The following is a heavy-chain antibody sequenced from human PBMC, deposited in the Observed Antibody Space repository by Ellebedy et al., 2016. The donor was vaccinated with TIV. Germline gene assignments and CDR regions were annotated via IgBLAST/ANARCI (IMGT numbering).Heavy chain of an antibody. CDR2: ISSSSSYI. CDR3: ARDGSYYSLDY. D-gene: IGHD1-26*01. V-gene: IGHV3-21*01. CDR1: GFTVSSNY. Sequence: GESLKISCAASGFTVSSNYMSWVRQAPGKGLEWVSSISSSSSYIYYADSVKGRFTISRDNAKNSLYLQMNSLRAEDTAVYYCARDGSYYSLDYWGQGTLVTVSS. J-gene: IGHJ4*02.